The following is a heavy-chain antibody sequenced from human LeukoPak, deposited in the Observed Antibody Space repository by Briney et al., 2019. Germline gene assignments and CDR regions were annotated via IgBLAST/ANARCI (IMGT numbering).Heavy chain of an antibody. J-gene: IGHJ5*02. Sequence: ASVKVSCKVSGYTLTELSMHWVRQAPGKGPEWMGGFDPEDGETIYAQKFQGRVTMTEDTSTDTAYMELSSLRSEDTAVYYCATAGLYYDILTGYYWFDPWGQGTLVTVSS. CDR1: GYTLTELS. CDR3: ATAGLYYDILTGYYWFDP. V-gene: IGHV1-24*01. CDR2: FDPEDGET. D-gene: IGHD3-9*01.